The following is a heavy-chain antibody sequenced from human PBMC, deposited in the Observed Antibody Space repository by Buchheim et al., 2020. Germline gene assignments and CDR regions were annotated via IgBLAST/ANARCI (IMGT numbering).Heavy chain of an antibody. J-gene: IGHJ6*02. CDR2: IIPIFGTA. Sequence: QVQLVQSGAEVKKPGSSVKVSCKASGGTFSSYAISWVRQAPGQGLEWMGGIIPIFGTANYAQKFQGRVTITAAESTSTAYMELSSLRSEDTAVYYCARDQLPEDIVVVPAAQRYGMDVWGQGTT. D-gene: IGHD2-2*01. CDR3: ARDQLPEDIVVVPAAQRYGMDV. V-gene: IGHV1-69*01. CDR1: GGTFSSYA.